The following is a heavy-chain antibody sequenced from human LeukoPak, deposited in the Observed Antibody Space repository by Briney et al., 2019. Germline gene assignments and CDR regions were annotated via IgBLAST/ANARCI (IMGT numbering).Heavy chain of an antibody. J-gene: IGHJ6*02. D-gene: IGHD3-10*01. V-gene: IGHV3-66*01. Sequence: GGSLRLSCAASGFTVSTNYMSWVRQAPGKGLEWVSFIYSGGSTYYGDSVKGRFTISRDNSKNTLYLQMNSLRAEDTAVYYCARWAMVGVPYGMDVWGQGTTVTVSS. CDR2: IYSGGST. CDR3: ARWAMVGVPYGMDV. CDR1: GFTVSTNY.